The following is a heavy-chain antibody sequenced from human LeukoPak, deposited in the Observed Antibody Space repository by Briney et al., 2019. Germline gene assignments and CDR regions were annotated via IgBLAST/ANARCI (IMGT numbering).Heavy chain of an antibody. V-gene: IGHV4-38-2*02. CDR2: IYHSGST. Sequence: PSETLSLTCTVSGYSISSGYYWGWIRQPPGKGLEWIGSIYHSGSTYYNPSLKSRVTISVDTSKNQSSLKLSSVTAADTAVYYCARVQRGYSGPTTPQNNWFDAWGQGTLVTVSS. D-gene: IGHD5-12*01. CDR3: ARVQRGYSGPTTPQNNWFDA. CDR1: GYSISSGYY. J-gene: IGHJ5*02.